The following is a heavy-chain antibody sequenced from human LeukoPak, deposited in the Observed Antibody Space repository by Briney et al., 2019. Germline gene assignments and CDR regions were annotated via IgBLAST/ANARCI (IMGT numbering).Heavy chain of an antibody. CDR3: AKQGLVRRGDQYCMDV. D-gene: IGHD3-10*01. CDR1: GFTFSSYA. Sequence: QAGGSLRLSCAASGFTFSSYAMSWVRQAPGKGLEWVAEMKQDGGEIYYADSVKGRFTISRDNAKNSLYLQMNSLRAEDTAVYYCAKQGLVRRGDQYCMDVWGQGTTVTVSS. CDR2: MKQDGGEI. J-gene: IGHJ6*02. V-gene: IGHV3-7*01.